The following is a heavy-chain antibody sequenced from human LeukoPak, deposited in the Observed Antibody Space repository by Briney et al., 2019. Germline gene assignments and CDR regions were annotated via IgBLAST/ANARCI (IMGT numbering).Heavy chain of an antibody. CDR2: IYPGDSDT. J-gene: IGHJ4*02. CDR1: GFTFSSYA. D-gene: IGHD4-17*01. V-gene: IGHV5-51*01. CDR3: ARPPRYGDYVN. Sequence: WGSLRLSCAASGFTFSSYAMSWVRQAPGKGLEWMGIIYPGDSDTRYSPSFQGQVTISADKSISTAYLQWSSLKASDTAMYYCARPPRYGDYVNWGQGTLVTVSS.